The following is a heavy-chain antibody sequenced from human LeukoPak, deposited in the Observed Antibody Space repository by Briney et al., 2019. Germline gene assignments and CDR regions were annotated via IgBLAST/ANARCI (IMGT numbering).Heavy chain of an antibody. CDR2: IYYSGST. CDR3: AGKDILTGYNWFDP. V-gene: IGHV4-59*01. CDR1: GGSISSYY. D-gene: IGHD3-9*01. Sequence: PSETLSLTCTVSGGSISSYYWSWIRQPPGKGLEWIGYIYYSGSTNYNPSLKSRVTISVDTSKNQFSLKLSSVTAADTAVYYCAGKDILTGYNWFDPWGQGTLVTVSS. J-gene: IGHJ5*02.